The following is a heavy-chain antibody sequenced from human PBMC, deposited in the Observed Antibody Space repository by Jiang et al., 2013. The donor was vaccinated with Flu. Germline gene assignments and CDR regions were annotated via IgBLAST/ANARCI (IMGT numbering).Heavy chain of an antibody. V-gene: IGHV1-69*01. J-gene: IGHJ4*02. Sequence: GLEWMGGIIPIFGTANYAQKFQGRVTITADESTSTAYMELSSLRSEDTAVYYCARSRVSTYSGIFDYWGQGTLVTVSS. D-gene: IGHD1-26*01. CDR2: IIPIFGTA. CDR3: ARSRVSTYSGIFDY.